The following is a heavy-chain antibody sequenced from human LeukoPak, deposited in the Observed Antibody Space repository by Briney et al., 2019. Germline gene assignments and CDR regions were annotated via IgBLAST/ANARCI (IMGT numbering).Heavy chain of an antibody. Sequence: PGGSLRLSCAASGFTFSSYATSWVRQAPGKGLEWVSAISGSGGSTYYADSVKGRFTISRDNAKNSLYLQMNSLRAEDTAVYYCAKVPRSSTSGQTFDPWGQGTLVTVSS. CDR2: ISGSGGST. CDR1: GFTFSSYA. D-gene: IGHD2-2*01. CDR3: AKVPRSSTSGQTFDP. J-gene: IGHJ5*02. V-gene: IGHV3-23*01.